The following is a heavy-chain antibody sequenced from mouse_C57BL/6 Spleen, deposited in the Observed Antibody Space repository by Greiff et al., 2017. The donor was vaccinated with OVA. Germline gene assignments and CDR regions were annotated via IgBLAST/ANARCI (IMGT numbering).Heavy chain of an antibody. D-gene: IGHD1-1*01. CDR2: ISSGGDYI. Sequence: EVMLVESGEGLVKPGGSLKLSCAASGFTFSSYAMSWVRQTPEKRLEWVAYISSGGDYIYYADTVKGRFTISRDNARNTLYLQMSSLKSEDTAMYYCTRENPRYYYGSSYVWFAYWGQGTLVTVSA. V-gene: IGHV5-9-1*02. CDR3: TRENPRYYYGSSYVWFAY. CDR1: GFTFSSYA. J-gene: IGHJ3*01.